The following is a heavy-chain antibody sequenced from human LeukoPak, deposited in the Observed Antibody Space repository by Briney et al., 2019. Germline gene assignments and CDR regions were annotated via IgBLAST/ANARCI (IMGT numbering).Heavy chain of an antibody. CDR3: ARGRHPKRIAAAGTAGPYYYYGMDV. CDR1: GGSFSGYY. J-gene: IGHJ6*02. CDR2: INHSGST. Sequence: MASETLSLTCAVYGGSFSGYYWSWIRQPPGKGLEWIGEINHSGSTNYNPSLKSRVTISVDTSKNQFSLKLSSVTAADTAVYYCARGRHPKRIAAAGTAGPYYYYGMDVWGQGTTVTVSS. V-gene: IGHV4-34*01. D-gene: IGHD6-13*01.